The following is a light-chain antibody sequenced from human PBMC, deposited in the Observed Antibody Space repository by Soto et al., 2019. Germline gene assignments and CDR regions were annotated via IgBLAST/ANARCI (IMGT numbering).Light chain of an antibody. Sequence: EHVLTQSPGTLSLSPGERATLSCRARQSVSSSYLAWYQQKPGQAPRLLIYDASKRATGIPARFSGIGSGTDLTLTIRRLEPEDFANYYGQQRTSWPLTTFGHGTRLDIK. V-gene: IGKV3D-20*02. CDR1: QSVSSSY. J-gene: IGKJ5*01. CDR3: QQRTSWPLTT. CDR2: DAS.